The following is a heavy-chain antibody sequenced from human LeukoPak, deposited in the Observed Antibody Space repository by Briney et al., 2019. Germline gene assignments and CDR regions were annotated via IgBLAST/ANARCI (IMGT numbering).Heavy chain of an antibody. V-gene: IGHV4-39*01. J-gene: IGHJ4*02. Sequence: SETLPLTCTVSGGSISSSSYYWGWIRQPPGKGLEWIGSIYYSGSTYYNPSLKSRVTISVDTSKNQFSLKLSSVTAADTAVYYCARIAVALDYWGQGTLVTVSS. CDR1: GGSISSSSYY. CDR2: IYYSGST. D-gene: IGHD6-19*01. CDR3: ARIAVALDY.